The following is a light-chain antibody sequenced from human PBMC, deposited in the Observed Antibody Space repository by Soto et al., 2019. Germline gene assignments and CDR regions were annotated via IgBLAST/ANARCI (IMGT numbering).Light chain of an antibody. CDR3: QEYSSSPYT. J-gene: IGKJ2*01. Sequence: EILLTQSPGTLSLSPGERANLSCRASQRVSSNQLTWYQQKPGQAPRLLIYGTFNRPTGIRDRFSGSGSGTDFTLTISRLEPEDFAVYYCQEYSSSPYTFGQGTKMDNK. CDR1: QRVSSNQ. CDR2: GTF. V-gene: IGKV3-20*01.